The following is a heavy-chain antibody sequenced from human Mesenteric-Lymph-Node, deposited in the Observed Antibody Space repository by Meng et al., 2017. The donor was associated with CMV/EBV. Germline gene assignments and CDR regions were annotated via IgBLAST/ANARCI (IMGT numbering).Heavy chain of an antibody. Sequence: GESLKISCEASGFTFTNFAMAWVRQAPGKGLEWVSGIGISDGSTYYADSVRGRFTISRDNSKNTLYLQMNSLRAEDTAVYFCARTHYDFWSGYSYYFDYWGQGTTVTVSS. CDR3: ARTHYDFWSGYSYYFDY. CDR2: IGISDGST. V-gene: IGHV3-23*01. J-gene: IGHJ4*03. D-gene: IGHD3-3*01. CDR1: GFTFTNFA.